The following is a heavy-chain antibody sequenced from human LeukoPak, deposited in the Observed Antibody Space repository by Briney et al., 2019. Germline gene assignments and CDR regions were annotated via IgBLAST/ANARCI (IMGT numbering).Heavy chain of an antibody. CDR3: ARGDRLRYFDWLLSDFDY. Sequence: GASVKVSCKASGYTFTSYYMHWERQAPGQGLEWMGIINPSGGSTSYAQKFQGRVTMTRDTSTSTVYMELSSLRSEDTAVYYCARGDRLRYFDWLLSDFDYWGQGTLVTVSS. CDR1: GYTFTSYY. CDR2: INPSGGST. D-gene: IGHD3-9*01. V-gene: IGHV1-46*01. J-gene: IGHJ4*02.